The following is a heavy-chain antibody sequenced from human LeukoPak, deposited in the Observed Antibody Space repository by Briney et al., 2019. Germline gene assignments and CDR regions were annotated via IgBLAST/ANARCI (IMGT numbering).Heavy chain of an antibody. CDR3: ARMVLWSYAFDI. V-gene: IGHV1-2*02. CDR1: GYTFTGYY. J-gene: IGHJ3*02. Sequence: ASVKVSCKASGYTFTGYYMHWVRQAPGQGLEWMGWINPNSGGTNYAQKFQGRVTMTRDTSISTAYMELSRLRSDDMAVYYCARMVLWSYAFDIWGQGTMVTVSS. CDR2: INPNSGGT. D-gene: IGHD3-10*01.